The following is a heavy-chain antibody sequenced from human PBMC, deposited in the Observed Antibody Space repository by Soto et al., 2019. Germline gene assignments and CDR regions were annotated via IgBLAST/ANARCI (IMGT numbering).Heavy chain of an antibody. CDR1: GYSFTSYW. V-gene: IGHV5-10-1*01. CDR2: IDPSDSYT. D-gene: IGHD3-16*01. Sequence: GESLKISCKGSGYSFTSYWISWVRQMPGKGLEWMGRIDPSDSYTNYSPSFQGHVTISADKSISTAYLQWSSLKASDTAMHYCARANPHGVSYYYGMDVWGQGTTVTVSS. J-gene: IGHJ6*02. CDR3: ARANPHGVSYYYGMDV.